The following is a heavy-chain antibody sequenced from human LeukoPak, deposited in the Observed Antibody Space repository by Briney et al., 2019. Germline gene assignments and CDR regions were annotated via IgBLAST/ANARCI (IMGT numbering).Heavy chain of an antibody. CDR2: THYRSKWYN. J-gene: IGHJ6*02. Sequence: SRTLSLTRAISRDSVSSNSAACDCIRQSPSRGLEWVGRTHYRSKWYNECAVSVKSRVNIQPDTSKNQFSLQLNSVTPDDTAVYYCARKSSWTVSHYYYYSIDVWGQGTTVTVSS. D-gene: IGHD6-13*01. CDR1: RDSVSSNSAA. CDR3: ARKSSWTVSHYYYYSIDV. V-gene: IGHV6-1*01.